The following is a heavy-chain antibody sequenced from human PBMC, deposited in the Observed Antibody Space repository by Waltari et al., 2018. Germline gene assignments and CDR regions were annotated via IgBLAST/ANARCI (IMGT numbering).Heavy chain of an antibody. CDR2: ISTTAAKI. V-gene: IGHV3-23*01. CDR3: AKDVISINLFEKDYFYGMDV. J-gene: IGHJ6*02. D-gene: IGHD3-3*01. CDR1: GFSFRFHG. Sequence: EVQLLESGGRLVQPGGSLRLSCAASGFSFRFHGMSWVRQAPGKGLEWVSSISTTAAKIYYADSVKGRVTISRDNDKRMLFLQMNSLRAEDTAVYYCAKDVISINLFEKDYFYGMDVWGQGTTVTVSS.